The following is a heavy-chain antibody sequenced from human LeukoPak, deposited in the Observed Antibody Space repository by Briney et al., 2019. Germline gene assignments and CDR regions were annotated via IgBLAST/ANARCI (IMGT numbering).Heavy chain of an antibody. J-gene: IGHJ3*01. D-gene: IGHD5-12*01. CDR1: DGSINNHY. V-gene: IGHV4-59*08. Sequence: SETLSLTCTVSDGSINNHYWNWIRQPLGKGLEWIGYVYYSGSINYNPSLKSRVTISVDTSKTHFSLKLNSVTAADTAVYYCARRRKVAATGDAFDVWGQGTVVTVSS. CDR2: VYYSGSI. CDR3: ARRRKVAATGDAFDV.